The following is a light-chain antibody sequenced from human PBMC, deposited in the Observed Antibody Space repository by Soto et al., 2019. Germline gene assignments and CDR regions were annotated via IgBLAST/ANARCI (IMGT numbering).Light chain of an antibody. V-gene: IGLV2-11*01. CDR3: CSYSGNSLAV. CDR1: SSDVGDYNY. Sequence: QSALTQPRSVSGSPGQSVTISCTGASSDVGDYNYVSWYQHHPGKAPKLMIYDVTKRPSGVPDRFSGSKSGNTASLTISGLQPEDEADYYCCSYSGNSLAVFGGGTKVTVL. CDR2: DVT. J-gene: IGLJ2*01.